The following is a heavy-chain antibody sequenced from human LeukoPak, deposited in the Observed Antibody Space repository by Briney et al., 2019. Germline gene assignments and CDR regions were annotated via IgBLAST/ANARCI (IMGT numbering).Heavy chain of an antibody. Sequence: PGGSLRLSCAASGFTFSIYSMNWVRQAPGKGLEWASSISSSSSFISYADSVQGRFTISRDNAKNSLYLQMNSLRAEDTAVYYCAKNRESSSSHFDCWGQGTLVTVSS. J-gene: IGHJ4*02. CDR3: AKNRESSSSHFDC. V-gene: IGHV3-21*06. CDR2: ISSSSSFI. CDR1: GFTFSIYS. D-gene: IGHD6-6*01.